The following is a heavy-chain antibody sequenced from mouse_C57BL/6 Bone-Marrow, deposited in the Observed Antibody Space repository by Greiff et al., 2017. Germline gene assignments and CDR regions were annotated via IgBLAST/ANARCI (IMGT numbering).Heavy chain of an antibody. Sequence: ESGPGLVKPSQSLSLTCSVTGYSITSGYYWNWIRQFPGNKLEWMGYISYDGSNNYNPSLKNRISITRDTSKNQFFLKLNSVTTEDTATYYCARGGIYDGYTDYWGQGTSVTVSS. CDR3: ARGGIYDGYTDY. J-gene: IGHJ4*01. CDR2: ISYDGSN. CDR1: GYSITSGYY. V-gene: IGHV3-6*01. D-gene: IGHD2-3*01.